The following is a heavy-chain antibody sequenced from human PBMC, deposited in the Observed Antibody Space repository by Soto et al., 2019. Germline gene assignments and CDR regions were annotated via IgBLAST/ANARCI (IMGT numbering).Heavy chain of an antibody. CDR3: AIDHYENNEYDAFDL. J-gene: IGHJ3*01. D-gene: IGHD3-22*01. V-gene: IGHV4-30-2*01. Sequence: PSETLSLTCTVSGGSISSGVYSWSWIRQPPGKGLEWIGCIYHSGTTNYNPALKSRVTISKDRSKNQISLKLSSVTAADTAVYYCAIDHYENNEYDAFDLWGQGTMVTVSS. CDR2: IYHSGTT. CDR1: GGSISSGVYS.